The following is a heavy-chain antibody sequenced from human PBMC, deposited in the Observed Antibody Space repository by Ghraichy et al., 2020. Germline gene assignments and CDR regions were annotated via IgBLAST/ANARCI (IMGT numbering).Heavy chain of an antibody. D-gene: IGHD3-10*01. Sequence: GGSLRLSCAASGFTFSSYDMHWVRQATGKGLEWVSAIDTTGDPYYPGSVKGRFTISRENAKNSLYLQMNSLRAGDTAVYYCARAMVRGVIGAFDIWGQGTMVTVSS. V-gene: IGHV3-13*05. J-gene: IGHJ3*02. CDR2: IDTTGDP. CDR1: GFTFSSYD. CDR3: ARAMVRGVIGAFDI.